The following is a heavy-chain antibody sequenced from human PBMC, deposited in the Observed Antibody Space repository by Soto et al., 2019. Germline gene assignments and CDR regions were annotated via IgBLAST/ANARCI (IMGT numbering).Heavy chain of an antibody. J-gene: IGHJ5*02. D-gene: IGHD3-10*01. CDR1: GGSFRNYY. Sequence: QVELQQWGAGLLKPSETLSLTCGVYGGSFRNYYWIWVRQPPGKGLEWIGEVNHSGEATYNPSLQSRVSISLHTFNTHLFLKMTSVTAADTAIYFCVRAERFPRSWFDTWGQGTQVTVSS. V-gene: IGHV4-34*02. CDR3: VRAERFPRSWFDT. CDR2: VNHSGEA.